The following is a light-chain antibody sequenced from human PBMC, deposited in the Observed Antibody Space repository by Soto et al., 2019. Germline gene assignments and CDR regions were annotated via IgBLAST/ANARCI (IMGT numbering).Light chain of an antibody. V-gene: IGKV1-5*01. CDR3: QQYNSYPVT. J-gene: IGKJ1*01. CDR2: DAS. CDR1: QSISSW. Sequence: DIQMTQSPSTLSASVGDRVTITCRARQSISSWLAWYQQKPGKAPWLLIYDASSLESGVPSRFSGSGSGTEFTLTISSLQPDDFATYYCQQYNSYPVTFGQGTKVEIK.